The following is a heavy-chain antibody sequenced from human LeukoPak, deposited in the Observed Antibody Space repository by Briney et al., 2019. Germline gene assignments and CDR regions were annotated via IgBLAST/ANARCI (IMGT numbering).Heavy chain of an antibody. CDR2: ISGYNGNT. CDR1: GYSFTSYG. D-gene: IGHD5-18*01. Sequence: GASVKVSCNTSGYSFTSYGISWLRQAPGQGLEWMGWISGYNGNTNYAQKFQGRVTMTTDTSTSTAYMEMRSLRSDDTAVYYCARGGYISGYDYWGQGTLVTVSS. J-gene: IGHJ4*02. V-gene: IGHV1-18*01. CDR3: ARGGYISGYDY.